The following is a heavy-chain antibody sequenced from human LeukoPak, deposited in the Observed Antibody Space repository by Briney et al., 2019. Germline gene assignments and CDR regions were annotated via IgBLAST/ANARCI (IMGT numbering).Heavy chain of an antibody. Sequence: GGSLRLSCAASGFTSSSYGMHWVRQAPGKGLEWVAVISYDGSNKYYADSVKGRFTISRDNSKNTLYLQMNSLRAEDTAVYYCAKDGGCSSTSCYAPVDFDIWGQGTMVTVSS. V-gene: IGHV3-30*18. J-gene: IGHJ3*02. D-gene: IGHD2-2*01. CDR3: AKDGGCSSTSCYAPVDFDI. CDR1: GFTSSSYG. CDR2: ISYDGSNK.